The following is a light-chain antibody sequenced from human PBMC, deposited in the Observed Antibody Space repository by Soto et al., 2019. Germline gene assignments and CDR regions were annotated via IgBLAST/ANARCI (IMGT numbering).Light chain of an antibody. Sequence: EVVLTQSPGTLSLSPGERATLSCRASQNIRGNELAWYQQKPGQAPRLLIYRRSSRATGIPDRFSGRGSGTDFTLTIFSLEPEDLAVYYCQDYGTSAPWTFGQGTKVEIK. CDR2: RRS. V-gene: IGKV3-20*01. CDR1: QNIRGNE. J-gene: IGKJ1*01. CDR3: QDYGTSAPWT.